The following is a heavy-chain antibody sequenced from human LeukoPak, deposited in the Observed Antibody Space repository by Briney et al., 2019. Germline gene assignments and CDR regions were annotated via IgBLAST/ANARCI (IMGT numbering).Heavy chain of an antibody. D-gene: IGHD3-16*01. Sequence: GGSLRLSCAASGFTFSTYWMSWVRQAPGKGLEWVANIKQDGSEIYHVDSVKDRFTISRDNAKNSLYLQMNSLRVEDTAVYYCARVIVFMSTGPHLDYWGQGTLAIVSS. V-gene: IGHV3-7*03. CDR2: IKQDGSEI. CDR1: GFTFSTYW. CDR3: ARVIVFMSTGPHLDY. J-gene: IGHJ4*02.